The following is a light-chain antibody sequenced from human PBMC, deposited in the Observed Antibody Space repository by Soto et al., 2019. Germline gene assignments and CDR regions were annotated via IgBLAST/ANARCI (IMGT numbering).Light chain of an antibody. Sequence: DIQMTQSPSSLSVFVGDRVTITCRASQSITNYLNWYQQKPGKAPKLLVDAASSLQSGVPSRFSGNGSGTDFTLTISSLQPEDFASYYCQQSDSYPYTFGQGTKLEIK. J-gene: IGKJ2*01. CDR3: QQSDSYPYT. CDR1: QSITNY. V-gene: IGKV1-39*01. CDR2: AAS.